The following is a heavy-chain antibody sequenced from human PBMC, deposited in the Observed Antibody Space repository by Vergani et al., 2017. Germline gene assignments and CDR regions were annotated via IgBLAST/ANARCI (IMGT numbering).Heavy chain of an antibody. D-gene: IGHD1-26*01. Sequence: EVQLVESGGGLVQPGGSLRLSCAASGFTFSSSWMSWVRQAPGKGLEWVANIKQDGSEKYYVDSVKGRFTISRDNAKNSLYLQMNSLRAEDTAVYYCARDTGVGATQFDYWGQGTLVTVSS. V-gene: IGHV3-7*01. CDR1: GFTFSSSW. CDR2: IKQDGSEK. CDR3: ARDTGVGATQFDY. J-gene: IGHJ4*02.